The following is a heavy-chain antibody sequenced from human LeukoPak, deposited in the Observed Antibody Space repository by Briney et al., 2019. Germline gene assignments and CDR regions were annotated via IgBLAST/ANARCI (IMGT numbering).Heavy chain of an antibody. V-gene: IGHV3-11*03. CDR2: ISSDSSFT. D-gene: IGHD6-13*01. CDR3: ARLVTTAEAGTVDC. Sequence: GGSPRLSCAASGFTFSDYYMSWFRQAPGKGLQWVSYISSDSSFTTYAESVKGRSTISRDNAKNSLYLQMNSLRAEDTAVYYCARLVTTAEAGTVDCWGQGALVTVSS. CDR1: GFTFSDYY. J-gene: IGHJ4*02.